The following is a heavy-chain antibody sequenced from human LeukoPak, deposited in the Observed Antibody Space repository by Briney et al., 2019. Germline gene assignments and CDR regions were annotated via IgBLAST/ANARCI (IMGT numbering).Heavy chain of an antibody. J-gene: IGHJ6*03. CDR1: GGSLSRYY. CDR2: IYYSGST. Sequence: PSEPLSLTCTVSGGSLSRYYERWIREPPGKAREWIGYIYYSGSTNYNPSLNSRVTISVDTSKTQFSLQLSSVPAADTAVYYCARARDDYYMDVGGKETAVTVSS. CDR3: ARARDDYYMDV. V-gene: IGHV4-59*01.